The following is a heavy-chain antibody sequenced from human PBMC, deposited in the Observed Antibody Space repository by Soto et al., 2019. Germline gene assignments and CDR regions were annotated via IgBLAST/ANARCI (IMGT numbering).Heavy chain of an antibody. Sequence: SVKVSCKTSGGTFSTYAIYWVRQAPGQGLEWMGAIVPLFGTADYAQKFQGRVTITADESTSTAYMELSSLRSEDTAVYYCARPKGSYSSGYYYFDYWGQGTLVTVSS. J-gene: IGHJ4*02. CDR1: GGTFSTYA. D-gene: IGHD6-19*01. V-gene: IGHV1-69*13. CDR3: ARPKGSYSSGYYYFDY. CDR2: IVPLFGTA.